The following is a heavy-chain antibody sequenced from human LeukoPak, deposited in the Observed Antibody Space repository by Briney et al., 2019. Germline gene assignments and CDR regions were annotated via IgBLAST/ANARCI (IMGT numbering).Heavy chain of an antibody. Sequence: GGSLRLSCVASGFTFSSYAMSWVRQAPEKGLEWVAAISNSGGSTYYADSVKGRFTISRDNSKSTLYLQMNSLRAEDTAVFYCARDLRTVTTSDYWGQGTLVTVSS. CDR1: GFTFSSYA. V-gene: IGHV3-23*01. CDR3: ARDLRTVTTSDY. D-gene: IGHD4-17*01. CDR2: ISNSGGST. J-gene: IGHJ4*02.